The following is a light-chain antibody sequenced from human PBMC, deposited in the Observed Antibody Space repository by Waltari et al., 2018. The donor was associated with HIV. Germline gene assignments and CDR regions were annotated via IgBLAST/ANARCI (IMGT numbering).Light chain of an antibody. J-gene: IGLJ2*01. CDR2: SNN. CDR3: ATWDDSLNGVV. CDR1: SSNIGGNT. Sequence: VLTQPPSASGTPGQRVTISCSGSSSNIGGNTVNWYQHLPGTAPKVLIYSNNQRPSEVPDRFSGSKSGTSVSLAISGLQSEDEADYYCATWDDSLNGVVFGGGTKLTV. V-gene: IGLV1-44*01.